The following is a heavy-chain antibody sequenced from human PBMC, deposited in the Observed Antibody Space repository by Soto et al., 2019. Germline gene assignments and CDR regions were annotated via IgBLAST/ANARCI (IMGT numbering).Heavy chain of an antibody. CDR1: GGSFSGYY. D-gene: IGHD4-4*01. V-gene: IGHV4-34*01. CDR3: ARASLSLNYAGNNWFDP. CDR2: INHSGST. Sequence: SETLSLTCAVYGGSFSGYYWSWIRQPPGKGLEWIGEINHSGSTNYNPSLKSRVTISVDTSKNQFSLKLSSVTAADTAVYYCARASLSLNYAGNNWFDPWGQGTLVTVSS. J-gene: IGHJ5*02.